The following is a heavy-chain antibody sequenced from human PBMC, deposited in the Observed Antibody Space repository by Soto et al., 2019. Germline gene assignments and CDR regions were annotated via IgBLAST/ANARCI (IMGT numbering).Heavy chain of an antibody. CDR3: ARRGNSGYDPEYYYYYGMDV. CDR2: ISSSSSYI. V-gene: IGHV3-21*01. D-gene: IGHD5-12*01. Sequence: GGSLRLSCAASGFTFSSYSMNWVRQAPGKGLEWVSSISSSSSYIYYADSVKGRFTISRDNAKNSLYLQMNSLRAEDTAVYYCARRGNSGYDPEYYYYYGMDVWGQGTTVTVSS. J-gene: IGHJ6*02. CDR1: GFTFSSYS.